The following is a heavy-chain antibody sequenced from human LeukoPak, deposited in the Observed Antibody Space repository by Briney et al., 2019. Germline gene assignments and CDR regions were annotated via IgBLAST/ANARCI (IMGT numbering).Heavy chain of an antibody. CDR1: GGSISSSGYS. J-gene: IGHJ4*02. CDR3: AKDQDFYGSGIDY. Sequence: SETLSLTCAVSGGSISSSGYSWSWIRQPPGKGLEWIGYIYYSGSTYYNPSLKSRVTISVDRSKNQFSLKLSSVTAADTAVYYCAKDQDFYGSGIDYWGQGTLVTVSS. D-gene: IGHD3-10*01. V-gene: IGHV4-30-4*07. CDR2: IYYSGST.